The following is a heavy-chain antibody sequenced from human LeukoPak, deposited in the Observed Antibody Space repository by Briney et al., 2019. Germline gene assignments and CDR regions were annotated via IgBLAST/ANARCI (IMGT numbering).Heavy chain of an antibody. V-gene: IGHV4-59*08. J-gene: IGHJ3*02. CDR1: GGSISSYY. D-gene: IGHD3-22*01. CDR2: IYYSGST. CDR3: ARHFTYYYDSSGYSDAFDI. Sequence: SETLSLTCTVSGGSISSYYWSWIRQPPGKGLEWIGYIYYSGSTNYNPSLKSRVTISVGTSKNQFSLKLSSVTAADTAVYYCARHFTYYYDSSGYSDAFDIWGQGTMVTVSS.